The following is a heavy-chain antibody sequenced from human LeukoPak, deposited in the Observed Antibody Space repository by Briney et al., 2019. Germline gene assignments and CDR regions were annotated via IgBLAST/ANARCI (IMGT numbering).Heavy chain of an antibody. V-gene: IGHV1-8*01. CDR1: GYIFPNYD. D-gene: IGHD1-1*01. J-gene: IGHJ6*02. CDR2: MNPKTGNT. CDR3: ARDNYPYGLDV. Sequence: GASVKVSCKASGYIFPNYDINWVRQATGQGLEWMGWMNPKTGNTGYAQKFQGRVTMTRDTSTNTAYMELSSLRLEDTAVYYCARDNYPYGLDVWGQGITVTVSS.